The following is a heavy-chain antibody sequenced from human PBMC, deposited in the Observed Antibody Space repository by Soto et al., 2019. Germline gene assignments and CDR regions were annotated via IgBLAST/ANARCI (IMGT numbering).Heavy chain of an antibody. CDR3: ARDQGLVRGAAAGTSWDDAFDI. CDR2: INPNSGGT. Sequence: ASVKVSCKASGYTFTGYYMHWVRQAPGQGLEWMGWINPNSGGTNYAQKFQGWVTMTRDTSISTAYMELSRLRSDDTAVYYCARDQGLVRGAAAGTSWDDAFDIWGQGTMVTVSS. J-gene: IGHJ3*02. CDR1: GYTFTGYY. V-gene: IGHV1-2*04. D-gene: IGHD6-13*01.